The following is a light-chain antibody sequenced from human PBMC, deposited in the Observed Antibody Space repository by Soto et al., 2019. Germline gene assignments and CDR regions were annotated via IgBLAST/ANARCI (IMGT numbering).Light chain of an antibody. Sequence: EIMMTQSPATLSVSPGERATLSCRASQSVKSSLAWYQQKPGQAPRLLIYGASTRDTGIPARFSGSGSGTEFTLTISSLQSEDSAVYYCQHYNRWLWTFGQGTKVEIK. J-gene: IGKJ1*01. CDR2: GAS. CDR3: QHYNRWLWT. V-gene: IGKV3-15*01. CDR1: QSVKSS.